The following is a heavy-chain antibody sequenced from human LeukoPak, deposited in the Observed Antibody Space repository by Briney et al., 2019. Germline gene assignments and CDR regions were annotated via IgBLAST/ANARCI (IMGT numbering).Heavy chain of an antibody. Sequence: GGSLRLSCAASGFTVSSNYMSWVRQAPGKGLEWASVIYSGGSTYYADSVKGRFTISRDNSKNTLYLQMNSLRAEDTAVYYCARTKDIVATISAFDIWGQGTMVTVSS. D-gene: IGHD5-12*01. CDR2: IYSGGST. CDR1: GFTVSSNY. J-gene: IGHJ3*02. CDR3: ARTKDIVATISAFDI. V-gene: IGHV3-66*01.